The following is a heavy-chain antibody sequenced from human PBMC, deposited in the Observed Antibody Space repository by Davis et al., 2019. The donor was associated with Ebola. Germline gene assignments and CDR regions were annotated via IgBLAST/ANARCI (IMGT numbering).Heavy chain of an antibody. CDR3: AKDVVPAAMGLGYFDY. CDR2: IKQDGSEK. CDR1: GFTFSSYW. J-gene: IGHJ4*02. D-gene: IGHD2-2*01. V-gene: IGHV3-7*03. Sequence: GGSLRLSCAASGFTFSSYWMSWVRQAPGKGLEWVANIKQDGSEKYYVDSVKGRFTISRDNAKNSLYLQMNSLRAEDTAVYYCAKDVVPAAMGLGYFDYWGQGTLVTVSS.